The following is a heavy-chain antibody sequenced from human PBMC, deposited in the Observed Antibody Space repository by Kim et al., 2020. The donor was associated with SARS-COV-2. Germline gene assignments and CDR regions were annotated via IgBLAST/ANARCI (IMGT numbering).Heavy chain of an antibody. CDR2: INTNTGNP. D-gene: IGHD6-13*01. Sequence: ASVKVSCKASGYTFTSYAMNWVRQAPGQGLEWMGWINTNTGNPTYAQGFTGRIVFSLDTSVSTAYLQISSLKAEDTAVYYCARVWRIAAAGTGNWKDVWGQGTTVTVSS. V-gene: IGHV7-4-1*02. CDR3: ARVWRIAAAGTGNWKDV. J-gene: IGHJ6*02. CDR1: GYTFTSYA.